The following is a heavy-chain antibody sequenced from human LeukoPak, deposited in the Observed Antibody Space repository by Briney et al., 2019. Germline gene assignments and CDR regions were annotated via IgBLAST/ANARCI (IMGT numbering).Heavy chain of an antibody. CDR3: ARDGSGWYDGAFDI. V-gene: IGHV1-2*04. Sequence: GASVKVSCKASGYTFTSYAMHWVRQAPGQGLEWMGWISPNSGGTNYAQKFQGWVTMTRDTSISTAYMELSRLRSDDTAVYYCARDGSGWYDGAFDIWGQGTMVTVSS. D-gene: IGHD6-19*01. CDR1: GYTFTSYA. J-gene: IGHJ3*02. CDR2: ISPNSGGT.